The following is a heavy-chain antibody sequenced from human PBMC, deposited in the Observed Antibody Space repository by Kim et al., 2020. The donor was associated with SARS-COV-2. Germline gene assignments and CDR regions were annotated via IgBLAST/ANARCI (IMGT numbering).Heavy chain of an antibody. CDR2: IYYSGST. V-gene: IGHV4-31*03. Sequence: SETLSLTCTVSGGSISSGGYYWSWIRQHPGKGLEWIGYIYYSGSTYYNPSLKSRVTISVDTSKNQFSLKLSSVTAADTAVYYCARSRITMVRGVISFDYFGMDVWGQGATVTVSS. D-gene: IGHD3-10*01. J-gene: IGHJ6*02. CDR1: GGSISSGGYY. CDR3: ARSRITMVRGVISFDYFGMDV.